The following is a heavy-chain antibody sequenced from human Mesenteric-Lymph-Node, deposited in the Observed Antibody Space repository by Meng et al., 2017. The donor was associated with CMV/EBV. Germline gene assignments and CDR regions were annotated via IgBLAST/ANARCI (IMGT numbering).Heavy chain of an antibody. CDR1: GYTFTDYY. V-gene: IGHV1-2*04. Sequence: SGYTFTDYYIHWVRQAPGQGLEWMGWINPKSGDTNYAQKFQGWVTMTRDTSISTAYMELSRLKSDDTAVYYCARTIGGGYNYVYHDYWGQGTLVTVSS. CDR2: INPKSGDT. J-gene: IGHJ4*02. CDR3: ARTIGGGYNYVYHDY. D-gene: IGHD5-24*01.